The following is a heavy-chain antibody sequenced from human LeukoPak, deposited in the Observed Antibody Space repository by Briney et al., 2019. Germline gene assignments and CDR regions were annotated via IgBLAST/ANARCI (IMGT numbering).Heavy chain of an antibody. D-gene: IGHD3-3*01. CDR1: GGSISTDGYY. Sequence: SQTLSLTCTVSGGSISTDGYYWSWIRLPAGKGLEWIGRIYFSGSTSYNPSLKSRVTISADTSKNQFSLKLNSVTAADTAVYYCARRTTRDFWSGYYPVYYYYYYMDVWGKGTTVTVSS. J-gene: IGHJ6*03. V-gene: IGHV4-61*02. CDR2: IYFSGST. CDR3: ARRTTRDFWSGYYPVYYYYYYMDV.